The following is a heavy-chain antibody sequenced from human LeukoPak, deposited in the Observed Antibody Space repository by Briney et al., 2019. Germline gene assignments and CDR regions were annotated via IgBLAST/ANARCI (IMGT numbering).Heavy chain of an antibody. CDR3: ARVTQMAWYFDL. J-gene: IGHJ2*01. CDR2: INPSGGST. V-gene: IGHV1-46*03. D-gene: IGHD5-24*01. Sequence: GASVKVSCKASGYTFTSYYMHWVRQAPGQGLEWMGIINPSGGSTSYAQKFQGRVTMTRDTSTSTVYMELRSLRSEDTAVYYCARVTQMAWYFDLWGRGTLVTVSS. CDR1: GYTFTSYY.